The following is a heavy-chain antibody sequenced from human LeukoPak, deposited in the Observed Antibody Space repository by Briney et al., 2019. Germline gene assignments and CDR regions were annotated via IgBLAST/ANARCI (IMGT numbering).Heavy chain of an antibody. D-gene: IGHD6-25*01. J-gene: IGHJ4*02. CDR3: AKVGYSSGSSWYYFDY. CDR1: GFTFSSYA. V-gene: IGHV3-23*01. Sequence: GGSLRLSCAASGFTFSSYAMHWVRQAPGKGLEWVSAISGSGGSTYYADSVKGRFTISRDNSKNTLYLQMNSLRAEDTAVYYCAKVGYSSGSSWYYFDYWGQGTLVTVSS. CDR2: ISGSGGST.